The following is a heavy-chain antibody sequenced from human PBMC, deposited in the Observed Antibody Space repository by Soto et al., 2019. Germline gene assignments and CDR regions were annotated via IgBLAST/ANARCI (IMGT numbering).Heavy chain of an antibody. D-gene: IGHD3-16*01. V-gene: IGHV1-8*01. Sequence: QVQLVQSGAEIRKPGASVRVSCKASGYTFTNYDVNWVRQVPGQGLEWMGWLNPGSGDTDYAQKFQGRVTMTRNTSIGTAYMELSSLRSGDTAIYYCARMASFGTLNWFDPWGQGTLVTVSS. CDR2: LNPGSGDT. CDR3: ARMASFGTLNWFDP. CDR1: GYTFTNYD. J-gene: IGHJ5*02.